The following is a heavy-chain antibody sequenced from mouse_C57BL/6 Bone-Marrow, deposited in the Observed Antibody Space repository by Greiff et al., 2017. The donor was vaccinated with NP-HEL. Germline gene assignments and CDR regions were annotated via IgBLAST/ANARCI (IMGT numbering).Heavy chain of an antibody. J-gene: IGHJ3*01. D-gene: IGHD2-4*01. CDR3: TTFMITTKGLAY. Sequence: EVQLQQSGAELVRPGASVKLSCTASGFNIKDDYMHWVKQRPEQGLEWIGWIDPENGDTEYASKFPGQATITADTSSNTAYLQLSSLTSEDTAVYYCTTFMITTKGLAYWGQGTLVTVSA. CDR2: IDPENGDT. V-gene: IGHV14-4*01. CDR1: GFNIKDDY.